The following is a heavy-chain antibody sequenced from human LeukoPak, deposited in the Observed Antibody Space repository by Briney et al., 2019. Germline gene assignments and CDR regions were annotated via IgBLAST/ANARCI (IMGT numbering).Heavy chain of an antibody. CDR2: VSGSGGST. J-gene: IGHJ4*02. CDR1: GFTFSSYA. V-gene: IGHV3-23*01. CDR3: ATQGIMATSGY. Sequence: GGSLRLSCAASGFTFSSYAMSWVRQAPGKGLEWVSAVSGSGGSTYYADSVKGRFTISRDNSKNTLYLQMNSLRAEDTAVYYCATQGIMATSGYWGQGTLVTVSS. D-gene: IGHD5-24*01.